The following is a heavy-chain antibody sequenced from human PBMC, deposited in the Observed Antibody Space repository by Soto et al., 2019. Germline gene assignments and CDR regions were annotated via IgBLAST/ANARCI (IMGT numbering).Heavy chain of an antibody. Sequence: QVRLQESGPGLVKTSETRSLTCTVAGGTIRRYYWSWIRQAPGKGLEWMGYLNNSGSTVYSPSLKSRVTISVDTSKNQFSLKLNSVTAADTAVYYCARDLWGYCGTDCYPLDVWGQGTTVTVSS. D-gene: IGHD2-21*02. V-gene: IGHV4-59*01. CDR1: GGTIRRYY. J-gene: IGHJ6*02. CDR2: LNNSGST. CDR3: ARDLWGYCGTDCYPLDV.